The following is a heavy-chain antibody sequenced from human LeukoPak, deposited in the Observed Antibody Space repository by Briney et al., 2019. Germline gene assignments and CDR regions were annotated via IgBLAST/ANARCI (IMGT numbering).Heavy chain of an antibody. CDR2: IYSGGST. CDR3: ASLYYYDSSGYHLDAFDI. D-gene: IGHD3-22*01. V-gene: IGHV3-53*01. Sequence: GSLRLSCAASGFTVSSNYMSWVRQAPGKGLEWVSVIYSGGSTYYADSVKGRFTISRDNSKNTLYLQMNSLRAEDTAVYYCASLYYYDSSGYHLDAFDIWGQGTMVTVSS. J-gene: IGHJ3*02. CDR1: GFTVSSNY.